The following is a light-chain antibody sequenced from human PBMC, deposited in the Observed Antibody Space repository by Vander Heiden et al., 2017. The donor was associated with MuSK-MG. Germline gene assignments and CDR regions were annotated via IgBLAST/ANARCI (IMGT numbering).Light chain of an antibody. CDR1: QSISSY. CDR2: AAS. CDR3: QQSYSTPLT. J-gene: IGKJ4*01. Sequence: DIHMTQSPSSPSASVGDRVTITCRASQSISSYLNWYQQRPGKAPKLLIYAASSLQSGVPSRFSGSGSGTDFTLTISSLQPEDFATYYCQQSYSTPLTFGGGTKVEIK. V-gene: IGKV1-39*01.